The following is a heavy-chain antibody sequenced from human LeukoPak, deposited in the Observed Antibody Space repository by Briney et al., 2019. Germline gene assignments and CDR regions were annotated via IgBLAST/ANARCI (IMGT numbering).Heavy chain of an antibody. Sequence: PGESLKISCKGSGYSFTSYWIGWVRQMPGKGLEWTGIIYPGDSDTRYSPSFQGQVTILADKSISTAYLQWSSLKASDTVMYYCARPTASFLGELSSPLGYWGQGTLVTVSS. CDR3: ARPTASFLGELSSPLGY. V-gene: IGHV5-51*01. CDR1: GYSFTSYW. CDR2: IYPGDSDT. J-gene: IGHJ4*02. D-gene: IGHD3-16*02.